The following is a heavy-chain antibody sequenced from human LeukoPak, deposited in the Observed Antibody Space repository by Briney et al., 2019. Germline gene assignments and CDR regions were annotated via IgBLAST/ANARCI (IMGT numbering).Heavy chain of an antibody. J-gene: IGHJ4*02. Sequence: SETLSLTCTVSGGSIRSYYWSWIRQPPGKGLEWIGYIYYSGSTNYNPSLKSRVTISVDTSKNQFSLKLSSVTAADTAVYYCARGLWYYDSSGSGDYWGQGTLVTVSS. CDR1: GGSIRSYY. D-gene: IGHD3-22*01. V-gene: IGHV4-59*12. CDR3: ARGLWYYDSSGSGDY. CDR2: IYYSGST.